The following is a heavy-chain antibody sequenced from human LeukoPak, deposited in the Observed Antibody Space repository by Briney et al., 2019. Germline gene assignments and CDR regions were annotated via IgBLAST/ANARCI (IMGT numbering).Heavy chain of an antibody. CDR1: DDSAYSSGFY. D-gene: IGHD2-21*01. Sequence: SETLSLTCTVSDDSAYSSGFYWGWIRQPPGKGLEWIGSFNHGGNTCYNPSLKSRVTISGDTYKKQFSLKLSSVTAADTAVYYCATDRDLRWFYFWGQGTLVTVSS. V-gene: IGHV4-39*07. CDR3: ATDRDLRWFYF. CDR2: FNHGGNT. J-gene: IGHJ4*02.